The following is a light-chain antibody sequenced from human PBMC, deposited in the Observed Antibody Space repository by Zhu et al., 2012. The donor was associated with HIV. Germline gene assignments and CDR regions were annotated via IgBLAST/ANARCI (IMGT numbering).Light chain of an antibody. CDR2: GAS. Sequence: EIVLTQSPGTLSLSPGERVTLSCRASQSISSNYLAWYQQKPGQAPRLLVYGASSRATDIPDRFSGSGSGTDFTLTISRLEPEDFAVYYCQQYGSSPRTFGQGTKVEIK. CDR1: QSISSNY. J-gene: IGKJ1*01. CDR3: QQYGSSPRT. V-gene: IGKV3-20*01.